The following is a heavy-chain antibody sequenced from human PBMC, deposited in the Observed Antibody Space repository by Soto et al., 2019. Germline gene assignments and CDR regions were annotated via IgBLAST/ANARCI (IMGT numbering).Heavy chain of an antibody. CDR2: ISGSGIST. V-gene: IGHV3-23*01. Sequence: GGSLRLSCAASGFTFSSCAMGWVRQAPGKGLEWVSAISGSGISTYYADSVKGRFTISRDNFKNTLYLQMNSLRAEDTAVYYCAKDGGYGYGYSPRYYYGMDVWGQGTTVTVSS. J-gene: IGHJ6*02. CDR1: GFTFSSCA. D-gene: IGHD5-18*01. CDR3: AKDGGYGYGYSPRYYYGMDV.